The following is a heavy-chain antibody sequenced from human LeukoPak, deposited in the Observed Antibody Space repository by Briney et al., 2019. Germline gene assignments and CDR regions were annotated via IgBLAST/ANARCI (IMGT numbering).Heavy chain of an antibody. Sequence: GRSLRLSCAASGFTFSSYAMHWDCHPQAPGLERVAVISYDGSNKYYADSAKDRFTISRDNSKNTLYLQMNSLRAEDDAVYYCARGNYYGSGSYYPNWFDPWGERTLVTVSS. J-gene: IGHJ5*02. CDR1: GFTFSSYA. CDR3: ARGNYYGSGSYYPNWFDP. V-gene: IGHV3-30-3*01. CDR2: ISYDGSNK. D-gene: IGHD3-10*01.